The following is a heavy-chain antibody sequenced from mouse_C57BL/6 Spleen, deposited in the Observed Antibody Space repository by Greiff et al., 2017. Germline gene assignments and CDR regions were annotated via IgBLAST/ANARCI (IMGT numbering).Heavy chain of an antibody. CDR3: ARGDGSYYFDY. CDR1: GYTFTSYG. V-gene: IGHV1-81*01. J-gene: IGHJ2*01. CDR2: IYPRSGNT. D-gene: IGHD1-1*01. Sequence: QVQLQQSGAELARPGASVKLSCKASGYTFTSYGISWVKQRTGQGLEWIGEIYPRSGNTYYNEKFKGKGTLTADKSSSTAYMELRSLTSEDSAVYFCARGDGSYYFDYWGQGTTLTVSS.